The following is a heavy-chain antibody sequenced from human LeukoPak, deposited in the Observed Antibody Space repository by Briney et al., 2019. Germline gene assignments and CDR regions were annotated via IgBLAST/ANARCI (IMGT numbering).Heavy chain of an antibody. D-gene: IGHD3-3*01. J-gene: IGHJ5*02. CDR2: ISSSSSYI. CDR1: GFTFSSYS. V-gene: IGHV3-21*01. CDR3: AREYYDFWSGSSNWFDP. Sequence: GGPLRLSCAASGFTFSSYSMNWVRQAPGKGLEWVSSISSSSSYIYYADSVKGRFTISRDNAKNSLYLQMNSLRAEDTAVYYCAREYYDFWSGSSNWFDPWGQGTLVTVSS.